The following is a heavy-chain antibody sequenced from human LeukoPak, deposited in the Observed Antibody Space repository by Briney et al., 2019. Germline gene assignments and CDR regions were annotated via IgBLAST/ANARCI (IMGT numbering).Heavy chain of an antibody. CDR3: ARDVNYDFWSGYSKNAGAFDI. Sequence: SETLSLTCTVSGGSISSGVYYWSWIRQHPGKGLEWIGYIYYSGSTYYNPSLKSRVTISVDTSKNQFSLKLSSVTAADTAVYYCARDVNYDFWSGYSKNAGAFDIWGQGTMVTVSS. V-gene: IGHV4-31*03. D-gene: IGHD3-3*01. CDR2: IYYSGST. CDR1: GGSISSGVYY. J-gene: IGHJ3*02.